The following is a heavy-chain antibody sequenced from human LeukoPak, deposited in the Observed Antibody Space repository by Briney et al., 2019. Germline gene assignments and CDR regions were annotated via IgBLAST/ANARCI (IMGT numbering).Heavy chain of an antibody. CDR3: ARVRINDGGRVLDASDI. J-gene: IGHJ3*02. CDR2: IYSGGST. Sequence: GGSLRLSCAASGFTVSSNYMTWVRQAPGKGLEWVSIIYSGGSTYYADSVKGRFTISRDNSKNTLYLQMNSLGADDTAVYYCARVRINDGGRVLDASDIWGQGTMETVSS. D-gene: IGHD2-15*01. V-gene: IGHV3-53*01. CDR1: GFTVSSNY.